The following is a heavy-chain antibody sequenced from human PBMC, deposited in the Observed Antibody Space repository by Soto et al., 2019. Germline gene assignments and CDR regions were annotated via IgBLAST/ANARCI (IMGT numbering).Heavy chain of an antibody. Sequence: ASVKVSCKASGYTFTSYGISWVRQAPGQRLEWMGWINAGNGNTKYSQKFQGRVTITRDTSASTAYMELSSLRSEDTAVYYCARDLRGYCSSTSCYGNPDYWGQGTLVTVSS. CDR3: ARDLRGYCSSTSCYGNPDY. J-gene: IGHJ4*02. D-gene: IGHD2-2*01. CDR2: INAGNGNT. CDR1: GYTFTSYG. V-gene: IGHV1-3*01.